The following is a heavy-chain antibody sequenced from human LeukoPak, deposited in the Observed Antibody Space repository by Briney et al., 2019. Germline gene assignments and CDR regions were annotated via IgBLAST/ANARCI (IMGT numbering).Heavy chain of an antibody. V-gene: IGHV5-51*01. CDR3: ATTLATHSGSPPNFDY. CDR2: IYPGDSDT. Sequence: GESLKISCEGSGYYFTNYWIGWVRQMPGKGLEWMGIIYPGDSDTRYSPSFQGQVTISADKSISTASLQWSSLKASDTAMYYCATTLATHSGSPPNFDYWGQGTLVTVSS. D-gene: IGHD1-26*01. CDR1: GYYFTNYW. J-gene: IGHJ4*02.